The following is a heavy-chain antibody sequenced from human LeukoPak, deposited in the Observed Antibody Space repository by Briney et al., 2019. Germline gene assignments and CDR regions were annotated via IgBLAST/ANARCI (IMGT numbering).Heavy chain of an antibody. D-gene: IGHD6-19*01. J-gene: IGHJ6*02. CDR2: IWYDGSNK. CDR3: AKDEEWLVLTHRRYYYGMDV. CDR1: GFTFSSYG. V-gene: IGHV3-33*06. Sequence: GRSLRPSCAASGFTFSSYGMHWVRQAPGKGLEWVAVIWYDGSNKYYADSVKGRFTISRDNSKNTLYLQMNSLRAEDTAVYYCAKDEEWLVLTHRRYYYGMDVWGQGTTVTVSS.